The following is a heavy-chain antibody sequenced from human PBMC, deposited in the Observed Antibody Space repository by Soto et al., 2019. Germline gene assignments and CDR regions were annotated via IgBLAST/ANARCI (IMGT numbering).Heavy chain of an antibody. CDR1: GGTFSSYT. V-gene: IGHV1-69*04. CDR3: AREKGYCSGGSCYFLNYYYYYMDV. CDR2: IIPILGIA. J-gene: IGHJ6*03. D-gene: IGHD2-15*01. Sequence: GASVKVSCKASGGTFSSYTISWVRHAPGQGLEWMGRIIPILGIANYAQKFQGRVTITADKSTSTAYMELSSLRSEDTAVYYCAREKGYCSGGSCYFLNYYYYYMDVWGKGTTVTVS.